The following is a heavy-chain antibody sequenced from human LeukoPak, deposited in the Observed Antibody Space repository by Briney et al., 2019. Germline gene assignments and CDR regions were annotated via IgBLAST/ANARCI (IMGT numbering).Heavy chain of an antibody. CDR2: IYPGDSDT. Sequence: GESLKISCKGSGYSFTSYWIGWVRQMPGKGLEWMGIIYPGDSDTRYSPSFQGQVTISADKSISTAYLQWSSLKASDTAMYYCASPSICSGGSCYRDDAFDIWGQGTMVTVSS. D-gene: IGHD2-15*01. V-gene: IGHV5-51*01. CDR3: ASPSICSGGSCYRDDAFDI. J-gene: IGHJ3*02. CDR1: GYSFTSYW.